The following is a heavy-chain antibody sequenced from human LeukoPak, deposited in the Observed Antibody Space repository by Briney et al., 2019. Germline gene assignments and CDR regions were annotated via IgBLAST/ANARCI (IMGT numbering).Heavy chain of an antibody. CDR1: GFTFSSYS. CDR3: ARDLDSGSFDY. V-gene: IGHV3-21*01. J-gene: IGHJ4*02. CDR2: ISSSSSHI. Sequence: KPGGSLRLSCAASGFTFSSYSMNWVRPAPGKGLEWVSSISSSSSHIYYADSVKGRFTISRDNAKNSLYLQMNSLSAEDTAVYYCARDLDSGSFDYWGQGTLVTVSS. D-gene: IGHD3-10*01.